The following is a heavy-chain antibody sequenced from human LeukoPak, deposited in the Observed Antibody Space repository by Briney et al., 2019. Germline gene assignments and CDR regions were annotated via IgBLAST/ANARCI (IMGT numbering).Heavy chain of an antibody. J-gene: IGHJ4*02. D-gene: IGHD4-17*01. CDR1: GGTFSSYA. Sequence: GASVKVSCKASGGTFSSYAISWVRQAPGQGLEWMGGIIPIFGTANYAQKFQGRVTITADKSTSTAYMELSSLRSEDTAVYYCASYPNLRSYYFDYWGQGTLVTVSS. V-gene: IGHV1-69*06. CDR3: ASYPNLRSYYFDY. CDR2: IIPIFGTA.